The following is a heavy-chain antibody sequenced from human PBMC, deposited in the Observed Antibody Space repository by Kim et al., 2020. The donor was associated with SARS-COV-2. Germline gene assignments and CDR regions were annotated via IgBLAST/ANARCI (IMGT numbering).Heavy chain of an antibody. V-gene: IGHV4-39*01. J-gene: IGHJ6*02. CDR2: IYYSGST. CDR1: GGSISSSSYY. D-gene: IGHD2-15*01. CDR3: ARRYCSGGSCYSSYYGMDV. Sequence: SETLSLTCTVSGGSISSSSYYWGWIRQPPGKGLEWIGSIYYSGSTYYNPSLKSRVTISVDTSKNQFSLKLSSVTAADTAVYYCARRYCSGGSCYSSYYGMDVWGQGTTVTVSS.